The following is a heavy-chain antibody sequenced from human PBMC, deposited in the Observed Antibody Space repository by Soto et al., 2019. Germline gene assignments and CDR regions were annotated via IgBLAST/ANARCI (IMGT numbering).Heavy chain of an antibody. CDR3: ARHLGIGNWFDP. V-gene: IGHV4-39*01. D-gene: IGHD2-21*01. Sequence: AGTLSLTCTVSGGSISSSSYYWGWIRQPPGKGLEWIGSSYYSGRTYYNPSIKSRVTISVNTSKNQYFLKQSSVAAADAVVYYCARHLGIGNWFDPWGQGTLVTVSS. CDR1: GGSISSSSYY. CDR2: SYYSGRT. J-gene: IGHJ5*02.